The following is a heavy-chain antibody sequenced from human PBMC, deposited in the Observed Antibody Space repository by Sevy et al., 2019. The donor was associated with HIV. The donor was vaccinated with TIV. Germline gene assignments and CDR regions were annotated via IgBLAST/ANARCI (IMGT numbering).Heavy chain of an antibody. Sequence: GGSLRLSCAVSGFTFRTYAMSWVRQAPGKGLEWVSVITGSGVSSTYYADSVKGRLTISRDNSKIPLYQQMNSLTAEDTAVYYCAKDRDVRRAACYFDYWGQGTLVTVSS. D-gene: IGHD3-10*02. V-gene: IGHV3-23*01. CDR1: GFTFRTYA. CDR2: ITGSGVSST. CDR3: AKDRDVRRAACYFDY. J-gene: IGHJ4*02.